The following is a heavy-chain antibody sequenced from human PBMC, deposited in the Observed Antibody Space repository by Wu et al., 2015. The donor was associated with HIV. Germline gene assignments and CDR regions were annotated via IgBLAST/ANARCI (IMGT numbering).Heavy chain of an antibody. D-gene: IGHD3-10*01. CDR3: ARDTKRSHIIMVRGSFGY. J-gene: IGHJ4*02. Sequence: QVQLVQSGAEMKKPGASVKVSCKASGYTFTNYGISWVRQAPGQGLEWMGWISAYNGNTNYAQKLQGRVTMTTDTSTSTAYMELRSLRSDDTAVYYXARDTKRSHIIMVRGSFGYVGQGTLVTVSS. CDR2: ISAYNGNT. V-gene: IGHV1-18*01. CDR1: GYTFTNYG.